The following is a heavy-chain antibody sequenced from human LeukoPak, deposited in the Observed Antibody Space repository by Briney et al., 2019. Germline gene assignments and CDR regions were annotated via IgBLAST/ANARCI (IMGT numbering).Heavy chain of an antibody. J-gene: IGHJ4*02. CDR2: ISSNGGST. V-gene: IGHV3-64*01. CDR3: VRAPYYYDSSGYSYYFDY. Sequence: GGSLRLSCAASGFTFSSYAMHWVRQAPGKGLEYVSAISSNGGSTYYANSVKGRFTISRDNSKNTLYLQMGSLRAEDMAVYYCVRAPYYYDSSGYSYYFDYWGQGTLVTVSS. CDR1: GFTFSSYA. D-gene: IGHD3-22*01.